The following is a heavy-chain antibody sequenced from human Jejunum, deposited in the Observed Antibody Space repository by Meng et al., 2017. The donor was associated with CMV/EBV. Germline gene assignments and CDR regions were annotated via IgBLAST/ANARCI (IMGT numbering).Heavy chain of an antibody. V-gene: IGHV3-30*02. CDR1: GFTFSTYG. J-gene: IGHJ4*02. CDR3: VKEGLEY. CDR2: IRNDGSNK. D-gene: IGHD6-6*01. Sequence: QVQLGGSGGSVVQPGESVRLSCATSGFTFSTYGMHWVSQAPGKGLEWVTFIRNDGSNKYYVDSVKGRFTTSRDNSKNTVYLQVNSLRVEDTAVYYCVKEGLEYWGQGTLVTVSS.